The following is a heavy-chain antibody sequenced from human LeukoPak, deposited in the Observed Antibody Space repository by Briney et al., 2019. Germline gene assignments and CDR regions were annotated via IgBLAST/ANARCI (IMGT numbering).Heavy chain of an antibody. CDR3: ARVRRYCSGGSCYDFDY. D-gene: IGHD2-15*01. CDR1: GGSISSYY. V-gene: IGHV4-30-4*08. CDR2: IYYSGST. J-gene: IGHJ4*02. Sequence: SETLSLTCTVSGGSISSYYWSWIRQPPGKGLEWIGYIYYSGSTYYNPSLKSRVTISVDTSKNQFSLKLSSVTAADTAVYYCARVRRYCSGGSCYDFDYWGQGTLVTVSS.